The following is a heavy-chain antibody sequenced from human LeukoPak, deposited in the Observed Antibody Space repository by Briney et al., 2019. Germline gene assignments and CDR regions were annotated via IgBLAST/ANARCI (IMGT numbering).Heavy chain of an antibody. D-gene: IGHD1-26*01. Sequence: GGSLRLSCAASGFIFSNYWMSWVRQAPGKGLECVATIKLDGSEKYYVDSVKGRFTTSRDNTKNSLYLQMNSLGPEDTAVYYCARDPYSGNYGNYYYYYMDVWGKGTTVTISS. CDR2: IKLDGSEK. J-gene: IGHJ6*03. V-gene: IGHV3-7*01. CDR1: GFIFSNYW. CDR3: ARDPYSGNYGNYYYYYMDV.